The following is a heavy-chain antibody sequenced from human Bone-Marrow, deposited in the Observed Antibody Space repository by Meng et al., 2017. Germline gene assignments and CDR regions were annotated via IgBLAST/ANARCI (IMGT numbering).Heavy chain of an antibody. V-gene: IGHV4-34*01. CDR3: AGISYYYGSGSYYKSYYFDY. CDR1: GGSFSGYY. CDR2: INHSGST. D-gene: IGHD3-10*01. J-gene: IGHJ4*02. Sequence: LQRWGAGLLYPSEPLSLTCAVYGGSFSGYYWSWSRQPPGKGLEWIGEINHSGSTNYNPSLKSRVTISVDTSKNQFSLKLSSVTAADTAVYYCAGISYYYGSGSYYKSYYFDYWGQGTLVTVSS.